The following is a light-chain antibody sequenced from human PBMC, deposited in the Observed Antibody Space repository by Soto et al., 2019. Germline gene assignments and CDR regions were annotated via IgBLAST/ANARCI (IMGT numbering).Light chain of an antibody. V-gene: IGLV4-69*01. CDR2: LNSDGSH. CDR1: SGHNTYA. CDR3: QTWATGIHV. J-gene: IGLJ2*01. Sequence: QPGLTQSPSASASLGASVKLTCTLSSGHNTYAIAWHQQQPEKGPRYLMKLNSDGSHSKGDGIPDRFSGSSSGAERYLTISSLQSEDEADYYCQTWATGIHVFGGGTKLTVL.